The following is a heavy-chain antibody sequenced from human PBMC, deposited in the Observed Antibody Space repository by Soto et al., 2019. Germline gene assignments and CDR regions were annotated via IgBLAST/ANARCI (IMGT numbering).Heavy chain of an antibody. CDR2: ISWNSGSI. CDR3: AKDRSVHSYYYYGMDV. D-gene: IGHD3-3*01. Sequence: GGSLRLSCAASGFTFSGSAMHWVRQASGKGLEWVSGISWNSGSIGYAGSVKGRFTISRDNAKNSLYLQMNSLRAEDTALYYCAKDRSVHSYYYYGMDVWGQGTTVTVSS. V-gene: IGHV3-9*01. J-gene: IGHJ6*02. CDR1: GFTFSGSA.